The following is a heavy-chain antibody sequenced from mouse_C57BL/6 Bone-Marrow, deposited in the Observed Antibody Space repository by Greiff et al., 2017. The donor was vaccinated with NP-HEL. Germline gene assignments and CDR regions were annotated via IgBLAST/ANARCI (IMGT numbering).Heavy chain of an antibody. Sequence: VQLQQSGAELVRPGASVTLSCKASGYTFTDYEMHWVKQTPVHGLEWIGAIDPETGGTAYNQKFKGKAILTADKSSSTAYMELRSLTSEDSAVYYCTRGVAGTWYFDYWGQGTTLTVSS. V-gene: IGHV1-15*01. CDR2: IDPETGGT. D-gene: IGHD1-1*02. J-gene: IGHJ2*01. CDR3: TRGVAGTWYFDY. CDR1: GYTFTDYE.